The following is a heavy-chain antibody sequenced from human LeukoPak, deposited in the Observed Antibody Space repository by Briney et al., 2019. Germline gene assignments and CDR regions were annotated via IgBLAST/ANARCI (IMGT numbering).Heavy chain of an antibody. CDR1: GGTFSSYA. Sequence: SVKVSCKVSGGTFSSYAISWVRQAPGQGLEWMGGIIPIFGTANYAQKFQGRVTITTDESTSTAYMELSSLRSEDTAVYYCARDGRITMVRGAPFGYHWFDPWGQGTLVTVSS. V-gene: IGHV1-69*05. CDR3: ARDGRITMVRGAPFGYHWFDP. J-gene: IGHJ5*02. D-gene: IGHD3-10*01. CDR2: IIPIFGTA.